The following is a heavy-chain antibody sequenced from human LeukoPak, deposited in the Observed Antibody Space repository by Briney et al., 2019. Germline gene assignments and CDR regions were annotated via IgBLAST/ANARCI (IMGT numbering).Heavy chain of an antibody. CDR1: GGSISNYY. D-gene: IGHD1/OR15-1a*01. V-gene: IGHV4-59*01. CDR3: ARERTIDGPYYFDY. CDR2: IYYSGST. Sequence: SETLSLTCTVSGGSISNYYWSWIRQPPGKGLEWIGYIYYSGSTNYNPSLKSRVTISVDTSKNQFSLKLSSVTAADTAVYYCARERTIDGPYYFDYWGQGTLVTVSS. J-gene: IGHJ4*02.